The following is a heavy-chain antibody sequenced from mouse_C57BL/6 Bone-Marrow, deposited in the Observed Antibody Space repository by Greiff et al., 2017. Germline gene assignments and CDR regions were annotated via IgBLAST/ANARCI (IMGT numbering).Heavy chain of an antibody. CDR2: IYPRSGNT. CDR1: GYTFTSYG. J-gene: IGHJ3*01. CDR3: ARAFGYGTWFAY. V-gene: IGHV1-81*01. Sequence: VQLKQSGAELARPGASVKLSCKASGYTFTSYGISWVKQRTGQGLEWIGEIYPRSGNTYYNEKFKGKATLTADTSSSTAYMELRSLTSEYSAVYVCARAFGYGTWFAYWGQGTLVTVSA. D-gene: IGHD2-2*01.